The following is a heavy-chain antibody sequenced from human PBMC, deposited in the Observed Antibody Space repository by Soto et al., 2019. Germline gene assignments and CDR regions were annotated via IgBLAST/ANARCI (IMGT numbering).Heavy chain of an antibody. Sequence: PGGSLRLSCAASGFTFSSYSMNWVRQAPGKGLEWVSSISSSSSYIYYADSVKGRFTISRDNAKNSLYLQMNSLRAEDTAVYYCARAPFYYDSSGYYGYWGQGTLVNVS. CDR1: GFTFSSYS. CDR3: ARAPFYYDSSGYYGY. D-gene: IGHD3-22*01. CDR2: ISSSSSYI. V-gene: IGHV3-21*01. J-gene: IGHJ4*02.